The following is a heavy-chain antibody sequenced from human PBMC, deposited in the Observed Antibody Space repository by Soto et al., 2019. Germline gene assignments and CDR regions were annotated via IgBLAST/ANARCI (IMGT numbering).Heavy chain of an antibody. V-gene: IGHV4-34*01. D-gene: IGHD3-16*01. J-gene: IGHJ6*02. Sequence: TSETLSLTCAVYGGSFSGYYWSLIRQPPGKGLEWIGEINHSGSTNYNPSLKSRVTISVDTSKNQFSLKLSSVTAADTAVYYCARGNGLALSSVWGMDVWGQGTTVTVSS. CDR3: ARGNGLALSSVWGMDV. CDR2: INHSGST. CDR1: GGSFSGYY.